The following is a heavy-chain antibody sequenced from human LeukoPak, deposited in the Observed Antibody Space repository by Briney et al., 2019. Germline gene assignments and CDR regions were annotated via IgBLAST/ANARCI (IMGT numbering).Heavy chain of an antibody. Sequence: KPSETLSLTRTVSGGSISSSSYYWGWIRQPPGKGLEWIGSIYYSGSTYYNPSLKSRVTISVDTSKNQFSLKLSSVTAADTAVYYCARQNNPQTGWYSGYNWFDPWGQGTLVTVSS. V-gene: IGHV4-39*01. J-gene: IGHJ5*02. CDR2: IYYSGST. CDR1: GGSISSSSYY. CDR3: ARQNNPQTGWYSGYNWFDP. D-gene: IGHD6-19*01.